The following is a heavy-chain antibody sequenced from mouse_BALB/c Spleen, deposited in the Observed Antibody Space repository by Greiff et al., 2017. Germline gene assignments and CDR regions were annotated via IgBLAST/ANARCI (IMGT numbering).Heavy chain of an antibody. J-gene: IGHJ1*01. Sequence: EVKVVESGGDLVKPGGSLKLSCAASGFTFSSYGMSWVRQTPDKRLEWVATISSGGSYTYYPDSVKGRFTISRDNAKNTLYLQMSSLKSEDTAMYYCARRDYDPYWYFDVWGAGTTVTVSS. CDR1: GFTFSSYG. CDR2: ISSGGSYT. CDR3: ARRDYDPYWYFDV. D-gene: IGHD2-4*01. V-gene: IGHV5-6*02.